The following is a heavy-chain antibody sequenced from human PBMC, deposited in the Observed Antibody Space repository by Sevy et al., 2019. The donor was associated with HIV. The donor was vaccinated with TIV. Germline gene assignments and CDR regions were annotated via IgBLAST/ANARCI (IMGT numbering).Heavy chain of an antibody. D-gene: IGHD1-26*01. CDR2: IYHSGST. V-gene: IGHV4-38-2*02. CDR3: AGGGGYPRAADY. J-gene: IGHJ4*02. Sequence: SETLSLTCTVSGYSISSGYYWCWIRQPPGKGLEWIGSIYHSGSTYYNPSLKSRVTISVDTSKNQFSLKLSSVTAADTAVYYCAGGGGYPRAADYWGQGTLVTVSS. CDR1: GYSISSGYY.